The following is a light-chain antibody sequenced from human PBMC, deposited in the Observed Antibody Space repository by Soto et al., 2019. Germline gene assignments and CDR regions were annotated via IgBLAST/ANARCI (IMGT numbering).Light chain of an antibody. J-gene: IGKJ2*01. Sequence: DIVMTQSPDSLAVSLGERATINCKSSQSVLYSSNNKNYLAWYQQKQGQPPKLLIYWASTRESGVPDRFSGSXSXTDFTLTISSLQAEDVAVYYCQQYYSTPYTFGQGTKLEIK. CDR2: WAS. V-gene: IGKV4-1*01. CDR1: QSVLYSSNNKNY. CDR3: QQYYSTPYT.